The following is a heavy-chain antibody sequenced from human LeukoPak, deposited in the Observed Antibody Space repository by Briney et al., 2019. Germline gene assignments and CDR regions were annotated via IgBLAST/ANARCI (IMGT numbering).Heavy chain of an antibody. D-gene: IGHD6-13*01. CDR1: GNSLTSYW. CDR2: IFPGDSDS. V-gene: IGHV5-51*01. Sequence: GESLKISCKVSGNSLTSYWFSWVRQVPGKGLEWMGIIFPGDSDSRYSPSFQGQVSISVDKSSSTIFLQWNSLKASDTAMYYCAGRIAAASGAFDIWGQGTMVTVSS. CDR3: AGRIAAASGAFDI. J-gene: IGHJ3*02.